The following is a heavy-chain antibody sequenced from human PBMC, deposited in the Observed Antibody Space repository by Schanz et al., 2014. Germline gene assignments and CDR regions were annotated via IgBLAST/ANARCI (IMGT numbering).Heavy chain of an antibody. CDR2: ITAYNGDT. Sequence: QVQLVQSGAEVKKPGASVKVSCKASGYTFTSHGISWVRQAPGQGLEWMGWITAYNGDTNYALKLQGRVTMTTDTSANTAYMELRSLRSDDTAHYYCARSGSSNWYFFDYWGQGTLVTVSS. J-gene: IGHJ4*02. V-gene: IGHV1-18*01. D-gene: IGHD6-13*01. CDR3: ARSGSSNWYFFDY. CDR1: GYTFTSHG.